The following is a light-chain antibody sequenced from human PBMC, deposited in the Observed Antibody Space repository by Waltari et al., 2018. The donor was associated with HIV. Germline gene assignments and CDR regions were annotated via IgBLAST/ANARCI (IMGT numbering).Light chain of an antibody. CDR2: RSH. CDR3: ASWDDSLSGVV. J-gene: IGLJ2*01. Sequence: QSVLTQPPSASGTPGQRVTIPCSGGTSHIETNYVYWYQQLPGTAPKLLIYRSHQRPSGVPERFSGSKSGTSASLAISGLRSDDEADYYCASWDDSLSGVVFGGGTKLTVL. V-gene: IGLV1-47*01. CDR1: TSHIETNY.